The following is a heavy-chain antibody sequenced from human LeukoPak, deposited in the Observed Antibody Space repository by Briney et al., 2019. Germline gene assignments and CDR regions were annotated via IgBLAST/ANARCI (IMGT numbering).Heavy chain of an antibody. J-gene: IGHJ5*02. CDR1: GYTFTSYY. V-gene: IGHV1-46*01. Sequence: ASVKVSCKASGYTFTSYYIHWVRQAPGQGLEWMGIINPGGGGTSYAQKFQDRVTMTRDTSTSTVYMELSSLRSEDTAVYYCAKDLRWDHPGFDPWGQGTLVIVSS. CDR2: INPGGGGT. CDR3: AKDLRWDHPGFDP. D-gene: IGHD4-23*01.